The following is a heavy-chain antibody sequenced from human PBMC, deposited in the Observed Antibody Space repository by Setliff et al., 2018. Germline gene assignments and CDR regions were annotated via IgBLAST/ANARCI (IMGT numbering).Heavy chain of an antibody. J-gene: IGHJ4*02. D-gene: IGHD1-26*01. CDR1: GASITSGGFY. Sequence: PSETLSLTCSVSGASITSGGFYWTWIRQPAGKGLEWTGHISPSGSTTYNPSVKSRGTISLDTSKNHFSLKLGSVTAADTALYYCARSPSSGAYWNPRPFYSDYWARGTLVTVSS. CDR2: ISPSGST. CDR3: ARSPSSGAYWNPRPFYSDY. V-gene: IGHV4-61*09.